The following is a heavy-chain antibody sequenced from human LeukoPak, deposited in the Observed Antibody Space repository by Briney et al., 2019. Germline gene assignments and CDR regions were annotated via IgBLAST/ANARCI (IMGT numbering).Heavy chain of an antibody. V-gene: IGHV3-48*01. CDR2: ISSSSSTI. Sequence: GGSLRLSCAASGFTFSSYSMNWVRQAPGKGLEWVSYISSSSSTIYYADSVKGRFTISRDNAKNSLYLQMNGLRAEDTAVYYCARDYWVVAARLYYFDYWGQGTLVTVSS. J-gene: IGHJ4*02. D-gene: IGHD2-15*01. CDR1: GFTFSSYS. CDR3: ARDYWVVAARLYYFDY.